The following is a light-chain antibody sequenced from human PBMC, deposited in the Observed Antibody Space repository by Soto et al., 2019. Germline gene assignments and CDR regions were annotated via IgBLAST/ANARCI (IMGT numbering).Light chain of an antibody. Sequence: EIVMTQSPATLSVSQGERATLSCRASESVSSNLAWYQQKPGQAPSLLIYGASTRATGVPARFSGSGSGTEFTPTISSLQSEAFAVFDCQQYNKWPLTFGGGINVELK. V-gene: IGKV3-15*01. CDR1: ESVSSN. J-gene: IGKJ4*01. CDR2: GAS. CDR3: QQYNKWPLT.